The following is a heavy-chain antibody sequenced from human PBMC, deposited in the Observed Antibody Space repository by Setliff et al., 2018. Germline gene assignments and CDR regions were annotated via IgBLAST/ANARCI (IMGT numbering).Heavy chain of an antibody. D-gene: IGHD2-15*01. J-gene: IGHJ4*02. V-gene: IGHV3-33*06. Sequence: PGGSLRLSCAASGFTFSSYGMHWVRQAPGKGLEWVAVIWYDGSNKYYADSVKGRFTISRDNSKNTLYLQMNSLRAEDTAVYYCAKRGVCTGGSCYESYWGQGTLVTVSS. CDR1: GFTFSSYG. CDR2: IWYDGSNK. CDR3: AKRGVCTGGSCYESY.